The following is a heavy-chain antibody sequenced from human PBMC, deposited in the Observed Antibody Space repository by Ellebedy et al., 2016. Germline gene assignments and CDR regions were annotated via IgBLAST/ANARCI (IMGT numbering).Heavy chain of an antibody. J-gene: IGHJ3*02. D-gene: IGHD4-17*01. CDR3: AHADGYGDYVVCAFDI. V-gene: IGHV2-5*02. CDR2: IYWDDDK. CDR1: GFSLSTSGVG. Sequence: SGPTLVKPTQTLTLTCTFSGFSLSTSGVGVGWIRQPPGKALEWLALIYWDDDKRYSPSLKSRLTITKDTSKNQVVLTMTNMDPVDTATYYCAHADGYGDYVVCAFDIWGQGTMVTVSS.